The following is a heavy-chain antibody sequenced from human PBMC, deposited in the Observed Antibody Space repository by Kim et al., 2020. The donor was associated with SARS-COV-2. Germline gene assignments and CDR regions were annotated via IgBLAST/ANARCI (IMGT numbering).Heavy chain of an antibody. CDR2: INHSGST. D-gene: IGHD6-19*01. J-gene: IGHJ4*02. CDR1: GGSFSGYY. Sequence: SETLSLTCAVYGGSFSGYYWSWIRQPPGKGLEWIGEINHSGSTNYNPSLKSRVTISVDTSKNQFSLKLSSVTAADTAVYYCARGWGIAVAVVDYWGQGTLVTVSS. CDR3: ARGWGIAVAVVDY. V-gene: IGHV4-34*01.